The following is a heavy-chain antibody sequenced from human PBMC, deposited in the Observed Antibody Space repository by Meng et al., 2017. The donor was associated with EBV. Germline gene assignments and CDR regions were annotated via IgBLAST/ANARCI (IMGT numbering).Heavy chain of an antibody. CDR2: LIPMSDAP. J-gene: IGHJ4*02. CDR1: GGTFRSDA. Sequence: QVQWGLSGAEGKKAGALGKVSCKTSGGTFRSDAVSWVRQAPGQGLEWMGGLIPMSDAPYYAQKFQDRVTITADESTSTHYMDLSGLRSEDTAVYYCASESGRGFTPDYWGQGTLVTVSS. V-gene: IGHV1-69*01. CDR3: ASESGRGFTPDY. D-gene: IGHD3-10*01.